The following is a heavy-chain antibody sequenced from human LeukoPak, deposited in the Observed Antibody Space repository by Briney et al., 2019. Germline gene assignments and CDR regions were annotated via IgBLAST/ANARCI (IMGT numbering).Heavy chain of an antibody. CDR3: ARATAYSSSSNAFDY. Sequence: SQTLPLTCNVSGGSVTSGDYFWSWIRQPPGKGLEWIGFIYQSGSTYYSPSLKSRVTILMDRSNNQFSLRLTSVTAADTAMYYCARATAYSSSSNAFDYWGQGNLVTVSS. J-gene: IGHJ4*02. V-gene: IGHV4-30-2*01. D-gene: IGHD6-6*01. CDR2: IYQSGST. CDR1: GGSVTSGDYF.